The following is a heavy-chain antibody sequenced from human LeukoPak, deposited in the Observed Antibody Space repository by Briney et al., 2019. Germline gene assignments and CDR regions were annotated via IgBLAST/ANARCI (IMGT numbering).Heavy chain of an antibody. Sequence: SETLSLTCAVYGGSFSGYYWTWIRQPPGKGLEWIGEIRQPPGKGLEWIASINYSGSTYYNPSLKSRVTISVDTSENQFSLKLSSVTAADTAVCYCERGAIAGYNLEPFDYWGQGTLVTVSS. CDR3: ERGAIAGYNLEPFDY. J-gene: IGHJ4*02. CDR1: GGSFSGYY. D-gene: IGHD5-24*01. V-gene: IGHV4-34*01. CDR2: INYSGST.